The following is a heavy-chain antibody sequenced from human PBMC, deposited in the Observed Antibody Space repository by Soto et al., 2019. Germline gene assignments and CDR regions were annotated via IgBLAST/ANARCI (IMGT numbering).Heavy chain of an antibody. CDR1: GFGLSATS. Sequence: GGSLKLPCVVSGFGLSATSIFWFRQATGKGLEWVSLMHRGGTTDNADSVKGRFTTSRDKSKNTLYLHMNGLRVEDTAVYYCARVNTTLVDHFDCWGQGTLVTVSS. D-gene: IGHD5-18*01. V-gene: IGHV3-53*01. CDR3: ARVNTTLVDHFDC. J-gene: IGHJ4*02. CDR2: MHRGGTT.